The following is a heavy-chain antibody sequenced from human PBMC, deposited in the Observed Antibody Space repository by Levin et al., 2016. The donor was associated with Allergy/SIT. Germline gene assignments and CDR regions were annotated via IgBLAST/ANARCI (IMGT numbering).Heavy chain of an antibody. CDR1: GFTVSSDY. Sequence: GGSLRLSCAASGFTVSSDYMSWVRQAPGKGLEWVSVIYSGGSTNYADSVKGRFTISRDNSKNTVYLQMNSLSAEDSALYYCARGPNIGAIGRLSPAYFDYWGQGTLVTVSS. CDR2: IYSGGST. J-gene: IGHJ4*02. CDR3: ARGPNIGAIGRLSPAYFDY. V-gene: IGHV3-53*01. D-gene: IGHD6-13*01.